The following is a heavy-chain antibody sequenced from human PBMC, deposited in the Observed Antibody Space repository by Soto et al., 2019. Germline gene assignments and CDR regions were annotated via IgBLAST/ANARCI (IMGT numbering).Heavy chain of an antibody. D-gene: IGHD6-19*01. Sequence: SETLSLTCTVSGGSISSYYWSWIRPPPGKGLEWIGYIFYSGSTNYNPSLRSRVTISVDTSKNQFSLKLSSVTAADTAVYYCASTHRRVAVAGTWHDYWGQGTLVTVSS. CDR3: ASTHRRVAVAGTWHDY. CDR1: GGSISSYY. V-gene: IGHV4-59*12. J-gene: IGHJ4*02. CDR2: IFYSGST.